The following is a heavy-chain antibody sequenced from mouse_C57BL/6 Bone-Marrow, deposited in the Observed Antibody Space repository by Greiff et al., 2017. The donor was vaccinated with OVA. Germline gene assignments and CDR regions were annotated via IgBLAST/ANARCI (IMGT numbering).Heavy chain of an antibody. D-gene: IGHD1-1*01. CDR2: ISSGGSYT. V-gene: IGHV5-6*01. CDR3: ARPHYYGRPWDY. Sequence: EVQLVESGGDLVKPGGSLKLSCAASGFTFSSYGMSWVRQTPDKRLEWVATISSGGSYTYYPDSVKGRFTISRDNAKNTLYLQMSSLKSEDTAMYYCARPHYYGRPWDYWGQGTTLTDSS. J-gene: IGHJ2*01. CDR1: GFTFSSYG.